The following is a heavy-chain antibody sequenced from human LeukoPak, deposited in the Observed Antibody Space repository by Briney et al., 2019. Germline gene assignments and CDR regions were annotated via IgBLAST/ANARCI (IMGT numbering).Heavy chain of an antibody. J-gene: IGHJ3*02. CDR2: IYSGGST. CDR3: ARVKRTEAFDI. Sequence: GSLRLSCAASGFTVSSNYMSWVRQAPGKGLEWVSVIYSGGSTYYADSVKGRFTISRDNSKNTLYLQMNSLRAEDTAVYYCARVKRTEAFDIWGQGTMVTVSS. D-gene: IGHD2-2*01. CDR1: GFTVSSNY. V-gene: IGHV3-66*01.